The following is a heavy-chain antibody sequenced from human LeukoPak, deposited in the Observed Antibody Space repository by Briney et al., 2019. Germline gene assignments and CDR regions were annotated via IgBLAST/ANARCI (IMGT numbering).Heavy chain of an antibody. CDR1: GGSIRSYY. D-gene: IGHD7-27*01. CDR3: ARESANWRAFDI. Sequence: SETLSLTCTVSGGSIRSYYCSWIRQPPGKGLEWIGSIYYSGSTSYSPSLKSRVTTSVDTSKNQFSLKLNSVTAADTAVYYCARESANWRAFDIWGQGTMVSVSS. J-gene: IGHJ3*02. V-gene: IGHV4-59*01. CDR2: IYYSGST.